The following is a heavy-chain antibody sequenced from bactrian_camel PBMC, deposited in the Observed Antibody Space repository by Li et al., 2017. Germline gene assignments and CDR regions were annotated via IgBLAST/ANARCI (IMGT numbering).Heavy chain of an antibody. D-gene: IGHD2*01. J-gene: IGHJ6*01. CDR2: VNKDGTRT. V-gene: IGHV3S6*01. Sequence: HVQLVESGGGLVQPGGSLRLSCASSEFAFSNYYIVWHRQTPDKGLEWVSRVNKDGTRTYYSDAVKGRFTVSRDNAKNTVYLQMDNLKSEDTALYYCAARGPYCYTKLSVRDFTYWGQGTQVTVS. CDR3: AARGPYCYTKLSVRDFTY. CDR1: EFAFSNYY.